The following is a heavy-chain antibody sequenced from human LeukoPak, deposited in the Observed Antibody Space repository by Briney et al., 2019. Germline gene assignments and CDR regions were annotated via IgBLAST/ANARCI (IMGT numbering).Heavy chain of an antibody. CDR1: GGSISSSNW. CDR2: IYHSGST. J-gene: IGHJ4*02. D-gene: IGHD6-19*01. Sequence: PSGTLSLTCGVSGGSISSSNWWSWVRQPPGKGLEWIGEIYHSGSTNYNPSLKSRVTISVDKSKNQFSLKLSSVTAADTAVYYCAREGKLTGYFGGLGFNYWGQGILVTVSS. V-gene: IGHV4-4*02. CDR3: AREGKLTGYFGGLGFNY.